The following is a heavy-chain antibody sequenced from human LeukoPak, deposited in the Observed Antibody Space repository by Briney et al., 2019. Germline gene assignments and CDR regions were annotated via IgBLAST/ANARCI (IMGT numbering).Heavy chain of an antibody. CDR2: IYHSGST. V-gene: IGHV4-59*01. J-gene: IGHJ4*02. CDR3: ARDGYSGSDAL. Sequence: SETLSLTCVVSGGSIGTYYWSWIRQPPGKGLEWIGYIYHSGSTNYNPSLKSRVTISVDTSQNQFYLKLSSVTAADTAVYYCARDGYSGSDALWGQGTLVTVSS. D-gene: IGHD5-12*01. CDR1: GGSIGTYY.